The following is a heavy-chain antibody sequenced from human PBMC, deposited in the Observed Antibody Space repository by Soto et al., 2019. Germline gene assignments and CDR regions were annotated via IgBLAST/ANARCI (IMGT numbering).Heavy chain of an antibody. D-gene: IGHD2-21*01. J-gene: IGHJ3*01. V-gene: IGHV3-15*01. Sequence: EVQLVESGGGLVEPGGSLRLGCAASGFTFSHMWMSWVRQGPGKGPEWVGRIKSKTDGGTIDYAASGRGRFISSRDDSKEMVFLQMNSLKVEDTAVYYCTTSPDIVVIPTVGHHEAFDVWVQGTMVTVSP. CDR3: TTSPDIVVIPTVGHHEAFDV. CDR2: IKSKTDGGTI. CDR1: GFTFSHMW.